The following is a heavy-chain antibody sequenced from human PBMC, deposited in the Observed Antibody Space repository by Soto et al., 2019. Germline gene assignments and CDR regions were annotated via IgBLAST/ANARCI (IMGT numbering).Heavy chain of an antibody. V-gene: IGHV4-39*01. D-gene: IGHD2-15*01. Sequence: SETLSLTCTVSGGSISSSSYYWGWIRQPPGKGLEWIGSIYYSGSTYYNPSLKSRVTISVDTSKNQFSLKLSSVTAADTAVYYCARHEFKAGYIVRGPWGQGTLVTVSS. CDR1: GGSISSSSYY. CDR3: ARHEFKAGYIVRGP. CDR2: IYYSGST. J-gene: IGHJ5*02.